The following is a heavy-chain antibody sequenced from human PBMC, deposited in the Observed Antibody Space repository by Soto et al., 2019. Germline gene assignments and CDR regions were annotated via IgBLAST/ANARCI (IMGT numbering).Heavy chain of an antibody. D-gene: IGHD3-3*01. J-gene: IGHJ6*02. Sequence: GASVKVSCKASGGTFSSYAISWVRQAPGQGLEWMGGIIPIFGTANYAQKFQGRVTITADESTSTAYMELSSLRSEDTAVYYCARDLKFFGVVIIPGYYYYGMDVWGQGTTVTVSS. CDR3: ARDLKFFGVVIIPGYYYYGMDV. V-gene: IGHV1-69*13. CDR2: IIPIFGTA. CDR1: GGTFSSYA.